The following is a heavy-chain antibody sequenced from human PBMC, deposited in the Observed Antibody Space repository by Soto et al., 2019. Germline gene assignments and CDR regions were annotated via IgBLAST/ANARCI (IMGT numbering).Heavy chain of an antibody. CDR2: INPNSGGT. D-gene: IGHD6-13*01. V-gene: IGHV1-2*04. CDR1: GYTFTGYY. CDR3: ARDVPAAAGMRYGMAV. J-gene: IGHJ6*02. Sequence: ASVKVSCKASGYTFTGYYMHWVRQAPGQGLEWMGWINPNSGGTNYAQKFQGWVTMTRDTSISTAYMELSRLRSDDTAVYYCARDVPAAAGMRYGMAVWGQGTTVTVSS.